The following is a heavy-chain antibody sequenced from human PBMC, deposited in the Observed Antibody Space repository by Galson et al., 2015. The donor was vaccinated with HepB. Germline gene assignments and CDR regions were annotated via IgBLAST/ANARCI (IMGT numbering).Heavy chain of an antibody. CDR2: ISAYNGNT. Sequence: SVKVSCKASGYTFTSYGISWVRQAPGQGLEWMGWISAYNGNTNYAQKLQGRVTITTDTSTSTAYMELRSLRSDDTAVYYCARDFSLTGEEYFDLWGRGTLVTVSS. V-gene: IGHV1-18*04. D-gene: IGHD7-27*01. CDR1: GYTFTSYG. CDR3: ARDFSLTGEEYFDL. J-gene: IGHJ2*01.